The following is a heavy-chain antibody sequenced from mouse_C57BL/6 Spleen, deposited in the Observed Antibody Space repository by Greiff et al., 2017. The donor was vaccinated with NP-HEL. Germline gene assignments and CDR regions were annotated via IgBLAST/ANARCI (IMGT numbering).Heavy chain of an antibody. CDR1: GFTFSDYG. D-gene: IGHD2-4*01. Sequence: EVQLVESGGGLVKPGGSLKLSCAASGFTFSDYGMHWVRQAPEKGLEWVAYISSGSSTIYYADTVKGRFTISRDNAKNTLFLQMTSLRSEDTAMYYCASTYDYGGGVAMDYWGQGTSVTVSS. CDR2: ISSGSSTI. CDR3: ASTYDYGGGVAMDY. J-gene: IGHJ4*01. V-gene: IGHV5-17*01.